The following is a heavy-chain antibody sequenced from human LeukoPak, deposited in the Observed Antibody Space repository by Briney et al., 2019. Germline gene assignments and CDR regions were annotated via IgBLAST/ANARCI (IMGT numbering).Heavy chain of an antibody. CDR2: MYTSGST. Sequence: SETLSLTCTVSGGSISSGSYYWNWIRQPAGKGLEWIGRMYTSGSTNYNPSLKSRVTISVDTSKNQFSLKLSPVTAADTAVYFCARARNYYDSSDYYYEGDAFDIWGQGTMVTVSS. CDR1: GGSISSGSYY. D-gene: IGHD3-22*01. CDR3: ARARNYYDSSDYYYEGDAFDI. V-gene: IGHV4-61*02. J-gene: IGHJ3*02.